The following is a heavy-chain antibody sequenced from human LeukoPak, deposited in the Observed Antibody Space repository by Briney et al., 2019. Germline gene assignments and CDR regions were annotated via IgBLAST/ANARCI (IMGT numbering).Heavy chain of an antibody. J-gene: IGHJ5*02. D-gene: IGHD2-15*01. Sequence: GGSLRLSCSASGFTFSDYFMHWVRQAPGEGLVWVSRINGDGTTTIYADSVKGRFTISRDNAKNTLYLQINSLRAEDTAIYYCARRVDATRWFDPWGQGTLVTVSS. CDR3: ARRVDATRWFDP. CDR1: GFTFSDYF. V-gene: IGHV3-74*01. CDR2: INGDGTTT.